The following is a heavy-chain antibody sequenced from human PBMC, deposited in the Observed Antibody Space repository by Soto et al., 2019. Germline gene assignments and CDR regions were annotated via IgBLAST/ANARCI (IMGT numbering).Heavy chain of an antibody. J-gene: IGHJ4*02. CDR2: IYYSGST. CDR3: ARVGVSSSGYPFDY. CDR1: GGSISSGDYY. V-gene: IGHV4-30-4*01. Sequence: PSETLSLTCTVSGGSISSGDYYWSWIRQPPGKGLEWIGYIYYSGSTYYNPSLKSRVTISVDTSKNQLSLKLSSVTAADTAVYYCARVGVSSSGYPFDYWGQGTLVTVSS. D-gene: IGHD3-22*01.